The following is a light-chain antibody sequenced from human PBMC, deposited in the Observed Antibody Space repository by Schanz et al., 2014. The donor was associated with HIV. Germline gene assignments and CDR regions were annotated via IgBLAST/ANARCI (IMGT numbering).Light chain of an antibody. CDR3: ATCDDSLNGWV. CDR2: NTY. CDR1: SSNFRSNA. V-gene: IGLV1-44*01. J-gene: IGLJ3*02. Sequence: QSVLTQPPSASGPPGQRVTISCSGSSSNFRSNAVNWYQQLPGTAPKLVIYNTYHRPSGVPDRFSGSQSGASASLAISGLQSEDEADFYCATCDDSLNGWVFGGGTQLTVL.